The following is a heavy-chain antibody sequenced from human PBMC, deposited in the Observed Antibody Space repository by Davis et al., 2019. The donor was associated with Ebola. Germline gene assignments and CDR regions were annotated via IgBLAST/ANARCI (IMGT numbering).Heavy chain of an antibody. CDR3: ARDRGIYCSSTSCYPAYYYYYYGMDV. CDR2: ISSSSTYI. CDR1: GSTSRTNG. V-gene: IGHV3-21*01. D-gene: IGHD2-2*01. Sequence: PGGLLRSSFVTLGSTSRTNGRNWSRQLQGKGLEWVSYISSSSTYIYYADSVKGRCTISRDNAQNSLSLQMNSLRAEDTAVYYGARDRGIYCSSTSCYPAYYYYYYGMDVWGQGTTVTVSS. J-gene: IGHJ6*02.